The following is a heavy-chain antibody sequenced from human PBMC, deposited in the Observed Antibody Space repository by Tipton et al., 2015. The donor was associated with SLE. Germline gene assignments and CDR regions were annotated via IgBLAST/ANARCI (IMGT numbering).Heavy chain of an antibody. CDR3: AKDLKPLVLAAAGTVSFDY. CDR2: ISGSGGST. J-gene: IGHJ4*02. Sequence: GSLRLSCAASGFTFSSYAMSWVRQAPGKGLEWVSAISGSGGSTYYADSVKGRFTISRDNSKNTLYLQMNSLRAEDTAVYYCAKDLKPLVLAAAGTVSFDYWGQGTLVTVSS. CDR1: GFTFSSYA. V-gene: IGHV3-23*01. D-gene: IGHD6-13*01.